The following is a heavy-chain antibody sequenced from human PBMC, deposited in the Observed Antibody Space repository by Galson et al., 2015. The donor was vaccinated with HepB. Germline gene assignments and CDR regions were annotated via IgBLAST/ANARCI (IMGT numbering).Heavy chain of an antibody. D-gene: IGHD1-7*01. V-gene: IGHV1-46*01. J-gene: IGHJ4*02. CDR1: GYTFTNYY. Sequence: VKVSCKASGYTFTNYYIHWVRQAPGQGLEWMAIIDPRGGSTTFAQKFQGRVTMTRDTPTSAAYMELRSLKSEDTAVYFCARDRNYRFDSWGQGTLVTVSS. CDR2: IDPRGGST. CDR3: ARDRNYRFDS.